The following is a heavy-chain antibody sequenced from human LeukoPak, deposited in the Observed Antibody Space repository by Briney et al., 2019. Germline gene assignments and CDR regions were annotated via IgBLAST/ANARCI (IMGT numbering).Heavy chain of an antibody. D-gene: IGHD3-22*01. CDR1: GGTFSRYG. V-gene: IGHV1-69*13. J-gene: IGHJ4*02. CDR2: IIPIFGTA. Sequence: SVKVSCTASGGTFSRYGISWVRQAPGQGLEWMGQIIPIFGTADYAQRFQGRVTITADESTNTAYMQLSSLRSEDTAVYYCARSALYDSSGYYKVDYFDSWGQGTLVTVSS. CDR3: ARSALYDSSGYYKVDYFDS.